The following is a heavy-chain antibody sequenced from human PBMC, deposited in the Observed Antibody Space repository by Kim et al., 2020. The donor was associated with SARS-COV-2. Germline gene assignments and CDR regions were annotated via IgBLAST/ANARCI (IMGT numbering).Heavy chain of an antibody. Sequence: DSVKGRFTISRDNSKTTLNLQMNCLRSEDTAVYYCAKDLETGTTELVDYWGQGTLVTVSS. D-gene: IGHD1-1*01. V-gene: IGHV3-23*01. CDR3: AKDLETGTTELVDY. J-gene: IGHJ4*02.